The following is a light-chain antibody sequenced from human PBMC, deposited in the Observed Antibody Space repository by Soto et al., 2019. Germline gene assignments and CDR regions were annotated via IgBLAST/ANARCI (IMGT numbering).Light chain of an antibody. CDR2: STS. J-gene: IGLJ3*02. V-gene: IGLV7-43*01. CDR3: LLFYGGIQRV. CDR1: TGAVTSDHH. Sequence: QAVVTQAPSLTGSPGGTFTLTCASSTGAVTSDHHPNWFQQKPGQPPRALIYSTSNKHSWTPTRFSGSLLGGKAALTLSGVKPDDEAEYYCLLFYGGIQRVFGGGTKLTVL.